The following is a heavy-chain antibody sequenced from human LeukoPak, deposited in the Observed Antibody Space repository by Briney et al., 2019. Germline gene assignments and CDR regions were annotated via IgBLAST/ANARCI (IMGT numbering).Heavy chain of an antibody. CDR1: GYTFSGYY. J-gene: IGHJ4*02. Sequence: ASVKVSCKASGYTFSGYYIHWVRQAPGQGLEWMGWISPSTGGTNYAQKFQGRVIMTRDTSIATAYMELRRLRSDDTAVYFCASPMYGDFYFDYWGQGTLVTVAS. CDR2: ISPSTGGT. CDR3: ASPMYGDFYFDY. D-gene: IGHD2-21*02. V-gene: IGHV1-2*02.